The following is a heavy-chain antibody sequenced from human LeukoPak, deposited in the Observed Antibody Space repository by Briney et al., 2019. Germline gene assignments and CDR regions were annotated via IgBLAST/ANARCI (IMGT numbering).Heavy chain of an antibody. CDR3: ARIAGNLTVDY. Sequence: SETLSLTCAVYGGSFSGYYWSWIRQPPGKGLEWIGEINHSGSTNYNPSLKSRVTISVDTPKNQFSLKLSSVTAADTAVYYCARIAGNLTVDYWGQGTLVTVSS. CDR2: INHSGST. V-gene: IGHV4-34*01. D-gene: IGHD1-20*01. J-gene: IGHJ4*02. CDR1: GGSFSGYY.